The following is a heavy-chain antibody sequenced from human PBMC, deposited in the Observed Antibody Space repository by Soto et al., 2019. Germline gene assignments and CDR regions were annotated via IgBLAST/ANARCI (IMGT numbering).Heavy chain of an antibody. CDR3: ARERVGSTGYSSGRYGNRFDP. Sequence: PSETLSLTCTVSGGSISSGGYYWSWIRQHPGKGLEWIGYIYYSGSTYYNPSLKSRVTISVDTSKNQFSLKLSSVTAADTAVYYCARERVGSTGYSSGRYGNRFDPWGQATLATAPQ. V-gene: IGHV4-31*03. CDR2: IYYSGST. J-gene: IGHJ5*02. CDR1: GGSISSGGYY. D-gene: IGHD6-19*01.